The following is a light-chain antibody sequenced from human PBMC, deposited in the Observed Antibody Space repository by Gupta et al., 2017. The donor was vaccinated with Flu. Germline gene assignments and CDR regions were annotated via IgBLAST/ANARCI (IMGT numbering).Light chain of an antibody. V-gene: IGKV3-20*01. J-gene: IGKJ1*01. CDR3: QQYGSSPRT. CDR2: GAS. Sequence: VLTQSPGTLSLSPGESATLSCRASQSVSSSYLAWYQQKPGQPPKLLIYGASSRATGIPDRFSGSGSGTDFTLTISRLEPEDFAVYYCQQYGSSPRTFGQGTKVEIK. CDR1: QSVSSSY.